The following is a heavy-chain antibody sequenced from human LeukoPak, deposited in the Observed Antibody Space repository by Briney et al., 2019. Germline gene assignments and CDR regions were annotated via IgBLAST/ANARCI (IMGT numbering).Heavy chain of an antibody. J-gene: IGHJ3*02. CDR3: ARDATYDILTGYYISNHDAFDI. CDR2: IKQDGSEK. Sequence: GGSLRLSCAASGFTFGSYWMSWVRQAPGKGLEWVANIKQDGSEKYYVDSVKGRFTISRDNAKNSLYLQMNSLRAEDTAVYYCARDATYDILTGYYISNHDAFDIWGQGTMVTVSS. V-gene: IGHV3-7*01. D-gene: IGHD3-9*01. CDR1: GFTFGSYW.